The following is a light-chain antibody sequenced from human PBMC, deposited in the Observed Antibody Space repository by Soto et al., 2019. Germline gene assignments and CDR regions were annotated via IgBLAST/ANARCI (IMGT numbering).Light chain of an antibody. J-gene: IGKJ2*01. V-gene: IGKV3-15*01. CDR3: QPYNNWPPAYA. CDR1: QSVSSN. Sequence: EIVMTQSPATLSVSPGERATLSCRASQSVSSNLAWYQQKPGQAPRLLIYGASTRATGIPARFSGSGSGTECTLTISNLQSEDFAVYYCQPYNNWPPAYAFGQGTKLEIK. CDR2: GAS.